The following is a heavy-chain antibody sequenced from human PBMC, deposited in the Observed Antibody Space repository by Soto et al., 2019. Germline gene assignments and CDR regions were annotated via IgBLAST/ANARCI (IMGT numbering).Heavy chain of an antibody. CDR3: ARSRSSSSRYYYYGMDV. V-gene: IGHV1-18*01. J-gene: IGHJ6*02. Sequence: ASVKVSWKASGYTFTSYGISWVRQAPGQGLEWMGWISAYNGNTNYAQKLQGRVTMTTDTSTSTAYMELRSLRSDDTAVYYCARSRSSSSRYYYYGMDVWGQGTTVTVSS. D-gene: IGHD6-6*01. CDR1: GYTFTSYG. CDR2: ISAYNGNT.